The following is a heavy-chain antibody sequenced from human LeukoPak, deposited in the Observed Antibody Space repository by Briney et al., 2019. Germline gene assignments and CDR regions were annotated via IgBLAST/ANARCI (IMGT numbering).Heavy chain of an antibody. D-gene: IGHD3-22*01. Sequence: SETLSLTCTVSGGSISSSSYYWGWIRQPPGKGLEWIGSNYYSGSTYYNPSLKSRVTISVDTSKNQFSLKLSSVTAADTAVYYCARSFPVYDSSGYFLSSLGYFDLWGRGTLVTVSS. CDR3: ARSFPVYDSSGYFLSSLGYFDL. J-gene: IGHJ2*01. CDR2: NYYSGST. V-gene: IGHV4-39*01. CDR1: GGSISSSSYY.